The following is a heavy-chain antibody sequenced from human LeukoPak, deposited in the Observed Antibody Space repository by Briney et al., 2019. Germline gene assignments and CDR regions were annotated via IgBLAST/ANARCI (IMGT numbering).Heavy chain of an antibody. Sequence: SETLSLTCTVSGGSISSSSYYWGWIRQPPGKGLEWIGSIYYSGSTHYNPSLKSRVTISVDTSKNQFSPKLSSVTAADTAVYYCASMVRGVIIKIYYFDYWGQGTLVTVSS. CDR2: IYYSGST. D-gene: IGHD3-10*01. V-gene: IGHV4-39*01. CDR3: ASMVRGVIIKIYYFDY. J-gene: IGHJ4*02. CDR1: GGSISSSSYY.